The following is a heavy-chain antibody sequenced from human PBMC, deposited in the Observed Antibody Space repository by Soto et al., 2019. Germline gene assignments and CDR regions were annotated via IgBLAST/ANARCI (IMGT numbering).Heavy chain of an antibody. Sequence: QVQLQESGPGLVKSSETLSLTCSVSGDSSSPHYWGWIRQPPGKGLEWIGYINYSGRSNHNPSLKSRLSISVDASKNQVALQLTSVTAADTAVYYCARSYCADSVSCNWFDPLGQGTLVVVSS. D-gene: IGHD2-8*02. CDR3: ARSYCADSVSCNWFDP. V-gene: IGHV4-59*11. CDR1: GDSSSPHY. CDR2: INYSGRS. J-gene: IGHJ5*02.